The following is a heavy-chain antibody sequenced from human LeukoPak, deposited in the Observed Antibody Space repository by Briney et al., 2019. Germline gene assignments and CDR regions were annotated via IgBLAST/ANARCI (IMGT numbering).Heavy chain of an antibody. CDR1: GFTFDDYA. CDR3: AKDREYSGSFPTFDY. Sequence: GRSLRLSCAASGFTFDDYAMHWVRQAPGKGLEWVSGISWNSGSIGYADSVKGRFTISRDNAKNSLYLQMNSLRAEDTALYYCAKDREYSGSFPTFDYWGQGTLVTVSS. D-gene: IGHD1-26*01. J-gene: IGHJ4*02. V-gene: IGHV3-9*01. CDR2: ISWNSGSI.